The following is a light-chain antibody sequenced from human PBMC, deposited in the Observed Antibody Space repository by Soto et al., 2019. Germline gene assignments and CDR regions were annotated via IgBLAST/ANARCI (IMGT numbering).Light chain of an antibody. CDR3: RSYVGKASSLV. Sequence: QSALTQPPSASGSPGQSVTSSCTGTTNDVGGYTYVSWYQQHPGKAPKLMIYEVSKRPSAVPDRFFRSRSGNTASLSVSGRQAEDEAEYYCRSYVGKASSLVFGPGTQLAVL. J-gene: IGLJ1*01. V-gene: IGLV2-8*01. CDR2: EVS. CDR1: TNDVGGYTY.